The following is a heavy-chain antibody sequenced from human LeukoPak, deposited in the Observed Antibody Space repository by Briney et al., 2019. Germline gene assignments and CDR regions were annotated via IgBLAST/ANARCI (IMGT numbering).Heavy chain of an antibody. CDR3: ARDNRLRFLEWFQYNWFDP. J-gene: IGHJ5*02. Sequence: ETLSLTCTVSGGSISSSSYYWGWIRQPPGKGLEWVSVIYSGGSTYYADSVKGRFTISRDNSKNTLYLQMNSLRAEDTAVYYCARDNRLRFLEWFQYNWFDPWGQGTLVTVSS. CDR1: GGSISSSSYY. D-gene: IGHD3-3*01. V-gene: IGHV3-53*05. CDR2: IYSGGST.